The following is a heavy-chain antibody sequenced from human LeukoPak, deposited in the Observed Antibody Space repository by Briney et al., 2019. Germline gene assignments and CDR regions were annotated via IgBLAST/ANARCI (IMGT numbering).Heavy chain of an antibody. Sequence: PGGSLRLSCAASGFTFSSYSMNWVRQAPGKGLEWVSSISSSSSYIYYADSVKGRFTISRDNSKNTLYLQMNSLRAEDTAVYYCARVPVLRYFDWLSLGYWGQGTPVTVSS. CDR1: GFTFSSYS. CDR3: ARVPVLRYFDWLSLGY. D-gene: IGHD3-9*01. V-gene: IGHV3-21*01. J-gene: IGHJ4*02. CDR2: ISSSSSYI.